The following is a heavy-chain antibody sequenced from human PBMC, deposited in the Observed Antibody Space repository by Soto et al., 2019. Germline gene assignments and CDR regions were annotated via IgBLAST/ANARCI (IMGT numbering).Heavy chain of an antibody. D-gene: IGHD1-26*01. CDR1: GGSISGSY. Sequence: SETLSLTCTVSGGSISGSYWSWIRQPPGKGLEWIGYIYYSGSTNSNPSLKSRVTISVDTSKNQFSLKLSSVTAADTAVYYCAREGSGSYLESWGQGTLVTVSS. V-gene: IGHV4-59*01. J-gene: IGHJ4*02. CDR2: IYYSGST. CDR3: AREGSGSYLES.